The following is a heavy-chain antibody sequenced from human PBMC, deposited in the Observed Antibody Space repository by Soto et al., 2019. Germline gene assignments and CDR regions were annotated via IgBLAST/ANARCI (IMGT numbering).Heavy chain of an antibody. CDR2: ISTYNGNT. V-gene: IGHV1-18*01. CDR3: ARGVDYFYQYMDV. CDR1: GYPFTSYS. Sequence: QVQLMQSGAEVKKPGASVKVSCKASGYPFTSYSISWVRPAPGQGLEWMGWISTYNGNTNYEQKLQGKLTMTTETSTRTAYMEVKSLSSDDTAVYYCARGVDYFYQYMDVWGKGTTVTVSS. J-gene: IGHJ6*03.